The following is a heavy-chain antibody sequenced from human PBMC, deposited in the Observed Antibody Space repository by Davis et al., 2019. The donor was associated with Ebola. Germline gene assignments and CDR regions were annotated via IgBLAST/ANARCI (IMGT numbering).Heavy chain of an antibody. CDR2: IYPGDSDT. CDR3: ARRVNSYGYLVDY. Sequence: ESLKISCQGSGYSFTSYWIGWVRQMPGKGLEWMGIIYPGDSDTRYSPSFQGQVTISADKSINTAYLQWSSLKASDTAMYYCARRVNSYGYLVDYWGQGTLVTVSS. D-gene: IGHD5-18*01. V-gene: IGHV5-51*01. CDR1: GYSFTSYW. J-gene: IGHJ4*02.